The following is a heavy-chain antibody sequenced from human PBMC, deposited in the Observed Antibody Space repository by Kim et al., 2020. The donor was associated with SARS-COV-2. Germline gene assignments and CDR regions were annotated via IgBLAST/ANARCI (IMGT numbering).Heavy chain of an antibody. D-gene: IGHD3-22*01. V-gene: IGHV3-11*06. J-gene: IGHJ5*02. CDR1: GFTFSDYY. Sequence: GGSLRLSCAASGFTFSDYYMSWIRQAPGKGLEWVSYISSSSSYTNYADSVKGRFTISRDNAKNSLYLQMNSLRAEDTAVYYCARDGYYDSSGYYWFDPWGQGTLVTVSS. CDR3: ARDGYYDSSGYYWFDP. CDR2: ISSSSSYT.